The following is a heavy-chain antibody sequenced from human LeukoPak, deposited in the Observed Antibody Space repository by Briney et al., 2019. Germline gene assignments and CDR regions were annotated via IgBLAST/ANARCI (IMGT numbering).Heavy chain of an antibody. Sequence: SETLSLTCTVSGGSISSSSYYWGWIRQPPGKGLEWIGSIYYSGSTYYNPSLKSRVTISVDTSKNQFSLKLSSVTAADTAVYYCARLKQGHSYGLGRDYWGQGTLVTVSS. CDR1: GGSISSSSYY. CDR2: IYYSGST. V-gene: IGHV4-39*01. D-gene: IGHD5-18*01. CDR3: ARLKQGHSYGLGRDY. J-gene: IGHJ4*02.